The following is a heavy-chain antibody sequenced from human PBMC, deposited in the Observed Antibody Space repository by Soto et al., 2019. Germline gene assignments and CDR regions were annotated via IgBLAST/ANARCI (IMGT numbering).Heavy chain of an antibody. D-gene: IGHD2-15*01. V-gene: IGHV3-74*01. J-gene: IGHJ5*02. CDR2: INSDGSST. Sequence: EVQLVESGGGLVKPGGSLRLSCAASGFTFSSYWMHWVRQAPGKGLVWVSRINSDGSSTSYADSVKGRFTISRDNGKNTLDLQMNSLRAEDAAVYSCASGQGGPYCGGGSCNRGNWFDPWGQGTLVTVSS. CDR1: GFTFSSYW. CDR3: ASGQGGPYCGGGSCNRGNWFDP.